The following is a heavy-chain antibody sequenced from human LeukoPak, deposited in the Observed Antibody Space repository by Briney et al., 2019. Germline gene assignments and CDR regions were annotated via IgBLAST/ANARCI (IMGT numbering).Heavy chain of an antibody. V-gene: IGHV1-58*01. D-gene: IGHD3-3*01. CDR3: AADTTIFGVDPDYYMDV. CDR1: GFTFTSSA. Sequence: SVKVSCKASGFTFTSSAVQWVRQARGQRLEWIGWIGVGSDNTNYAQKLQERVTITRDMSTSTAYMELSSLRSEDTAVYYCAADTTIFGVDPDYYMDVWGKGTTVTVSS. CDR2: IGVGSDNT. J-gene: IGHJ6*03.